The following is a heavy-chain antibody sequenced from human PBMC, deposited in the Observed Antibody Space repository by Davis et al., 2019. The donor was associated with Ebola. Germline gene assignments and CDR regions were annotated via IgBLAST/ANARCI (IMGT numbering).Heavy chain of an antibody. V-gene: IGHV4-34*01. D-gene: IGHD2-2*01. CDR2: INHSGST. CDR1: GGSFSGYY. J-gene: IGHJ5*02. Sequence: GSLRLSCAVYGGSFSGYYWTWIRQPPGKGLEWIGEINHSGSTNYNPSLKSRLIISVDTSKNQFSLQLNSVTAADTAVYYCARRSIVVVPAAGPPYNWFDPWGQGTLVTVSS. CDR3: ARRSIVVVPAAGPPYNWFDP.